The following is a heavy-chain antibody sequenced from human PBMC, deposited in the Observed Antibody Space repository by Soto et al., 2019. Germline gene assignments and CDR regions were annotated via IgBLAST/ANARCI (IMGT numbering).Heavy chain of an antibody. D-gene: IGHD6-19*01. CDR3: ASHETAVAENYYYYGMDV. Sequence: ASVKVSCKASGYTFTSYAMHWVRQAPGQRLEWMGWINAGNGNTKYSQKFQGRVTITRDTSASTAYMELSSLRSEDTAVYYCASHETAVAENYYYYGMDVWGQGTTVTVSS. J-gene: IGHJ6*02. CDR1: GYTFTSYA. V-gene: IGHV1-3*01. CDR2: INAGNGNT.